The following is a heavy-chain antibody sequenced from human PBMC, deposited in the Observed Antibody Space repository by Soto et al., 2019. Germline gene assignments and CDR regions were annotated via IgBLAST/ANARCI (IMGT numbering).Heavy chain of an antibody. J-gene: IGHJ3*02. V-gene: IGHV3-11*06. CDR3: ARNHIAASGTSAYDI. CDR2: ISPSSSYT. D-gene: IGHD6-13*01. Sequence: GGSLRLSCAASGFTFSDYYMSWIRQAPGKGLEWVSYISPSSSYTNYAVSVKGRFTISRDNAKNSVYLQMNSLRAEDTAVYYCARNHIAASGTSAYDIWGQGTMVTVS. CDR1: GFTFSDYY.